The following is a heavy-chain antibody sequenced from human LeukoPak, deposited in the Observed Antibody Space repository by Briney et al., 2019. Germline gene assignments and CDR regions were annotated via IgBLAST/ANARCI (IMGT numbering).Heavy chain of an antibody. CDR1: GASISSYY. CDR3: ASGPSITMGENWFDP. D-gene: IGHD3-16*01. V-gene: IGHV4-59*08. Sequence: SETLSLTCTVSGASISSYYWSWIRQPPGKGLEWIGYIYYSGSTNYNPSLKSRVTISVDTSKNQFSLKLSSVTAADTAVYYCASGPSITMGENWFDPWGQGTLVTVSS. CDR2: IYYSGST. J-gene: IGHJ5*02.